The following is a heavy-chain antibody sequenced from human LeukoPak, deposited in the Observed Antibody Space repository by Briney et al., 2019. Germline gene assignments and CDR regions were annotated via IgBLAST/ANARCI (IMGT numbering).Heavy chain of an antibody. CDR1: GGPISSSSYY. CDR2: IYYSGST. J-gene: IGHJ6*02. D-gene: IGHD3-16*01. CDR3: ARQGDGYYYYGMDV. Sequence: PSETLSLTCTVSGGPISSSSYYWGWIRQPPGKGLEWIGSIYYSGSTYYNPSLKSRVTISVDTSKNQFSLKLSSVTAADTAVYYCARQGDGYYYYGMDVWGQGTTVTVSS. V-gene: IGHV4-39*01.